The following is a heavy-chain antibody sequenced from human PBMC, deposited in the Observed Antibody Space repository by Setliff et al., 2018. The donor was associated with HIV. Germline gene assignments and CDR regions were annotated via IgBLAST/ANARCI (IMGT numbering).Heavy chain of an antibody. D-gene: IGHD6-13*01. J-gene: IGHJ4*02. CDR3: ARSPSYRSSWEYYFDY. V-gene: IGHV4-4*09. Sequence: SETLSLTCTVSGGSISGYHWNWLRQTPGKGLEWIGYIYTSRGTNYNHPLRTRVIISVDTSNQFSLKLSSVTAADAAVYYCARSPSYRSSWEYYFDYWGQGILVTVSS. CDR2: IYTSRGT. CDR1: GGSISGYH.